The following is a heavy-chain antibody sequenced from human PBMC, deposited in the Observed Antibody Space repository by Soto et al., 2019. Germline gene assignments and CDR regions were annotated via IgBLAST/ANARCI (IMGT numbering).Heavy chain of an antibody. CDR1: GYTFTDSF. Sequence: GASVKVSCKASGYTFTDSFIHWVRQAPGQGLEWMGWINPNNGRTTLAPKFQGRVTLIRDTSINPAYMDMSRLRSDDTAVYYCAREDADRGSFDFWGQGTLVTVSS. J-gene: IGHJ4*02. CDR3: AREDADRGSFDF. V-gene: IGHV1-2*02. CDR2: INPNNGRT.